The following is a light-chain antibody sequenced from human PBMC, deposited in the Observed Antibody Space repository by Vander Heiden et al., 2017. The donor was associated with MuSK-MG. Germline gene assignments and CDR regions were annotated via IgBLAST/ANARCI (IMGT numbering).Light chain of an antibody. CDR2: DAS. CDR1: QSVGTY. Sequence: EIVLTPSPATLSLSPGERATLSCRASQSVGTYLAWYQQKPGQVPRLLIYDASNRASDIPARFSGSGSGTDFTLTISSLEPEDSAVYYCQQRSNWLSFGGGTKVEIK. CDR3: QQRSNWLS. V-gene: IGKV3-11*01. J-gene: IGKJ4*01.